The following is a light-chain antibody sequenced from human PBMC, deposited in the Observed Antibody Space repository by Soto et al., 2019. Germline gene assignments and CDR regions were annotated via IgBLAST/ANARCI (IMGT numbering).Light chain of an antibody. Sequence: QSVLTQQPSVSGAPGQRVTISCTGSSSNIGAGYDVHWYQQLPGTAPKLLIYGNNNRPSGVPDRFSGSKSGTSASLAITGLQAEDETDYYCQSYDSSLSGHVVFGGGTKLTVL. J-gene: IGLJ2*01. CDR1: SSNIGAGYD. CDR3: QSYDSSLSGHVV. CDR2: GNN. V-gene: IGLV1-40*01.